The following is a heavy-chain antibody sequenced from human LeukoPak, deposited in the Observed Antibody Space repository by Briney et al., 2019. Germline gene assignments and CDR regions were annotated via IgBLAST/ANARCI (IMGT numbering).Heavy chain of an antibody. CDR3: AKGGRMSVTTIPDY. D-gene: IGHD4-17*01. Sequence: PGGSLRLSCAASGFTFDDYAMHWVRQAPGKGLEWVSGISWNSGSIGYADSVKGRFTISRDNAKNSLYLQMNSLRAEDTALYYCAKGGRMSVTTIPDYWGQGTLVTVSS. J-gene: IGHJ4*02. V-gene: IGHV3-9*01. CDR1: GFTFDDYA. CDR2: ISWNSGSI.